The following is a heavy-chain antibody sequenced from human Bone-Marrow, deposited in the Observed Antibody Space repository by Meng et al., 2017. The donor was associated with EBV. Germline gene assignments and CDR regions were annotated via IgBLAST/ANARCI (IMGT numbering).Heavy chain of an antibody. J-gene: IGHJ5*02. CDR3: ARDSSGDSRNFDP. V-gene: IGHV1-8*01. CDR2: MNPNSGNT. D-gene: IGHD3-22*01. CDR1: GFTFTSYA. Sequence: VQLVQSGGGVNKPGASVNVYCKASGFTFTSYAINWVRQATGQGLEWMGWMNPNSGNTGYAQKLQGRVTMTTDTSASTAYMELRSLRSEDTAVYYCARDSSGDSRNFDPWGQGTLVTVSS.